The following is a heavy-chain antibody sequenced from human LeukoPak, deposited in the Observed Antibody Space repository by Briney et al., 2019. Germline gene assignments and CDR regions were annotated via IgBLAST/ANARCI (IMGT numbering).Heavy chain of an antibody. CDR2: ISGNGGPI. Sequence: GRSLRLSSAASGFTFDDYAMHWVRQVPGQGLEWVSGISGNGGPIAYADSVKGGFTISRHNAKNSLYLPMNSLRAEDTALYYCAKVEVITVCWYFDLWGRGTLVTVSS. D-gene: IGHD3-22*01. CDR1: GFTFDDYA. J-gene: IGHJ2*01. CDR3: AKVEVITVCWYFDL. V-gene: IGHV3-9*01.